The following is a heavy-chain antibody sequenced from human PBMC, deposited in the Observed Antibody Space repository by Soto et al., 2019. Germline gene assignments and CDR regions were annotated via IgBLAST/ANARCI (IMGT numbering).Heavy chain of an antibody. J-gene: IGHJ4*02. CDR2: IIPIFGTA. CDR1: GGTFSSYA. Sequence: GASVKVSCKASGGTFSSYAISWVRQAPGQGLEWMGGIIPIFGTANYAQKFQGRVTITADESTSTAYMELSSLRSEDTAVYYCARDKLGHDYGENWGQGTLVTVSS. V-gene: IGHV1-69*13. D-gene: IGHD4-17*01. CDR3: ARDKLGHDYGEN.